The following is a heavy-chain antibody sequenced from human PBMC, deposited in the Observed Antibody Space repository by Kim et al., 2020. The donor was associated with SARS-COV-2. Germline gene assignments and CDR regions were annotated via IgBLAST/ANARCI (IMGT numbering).Heavy chain of an antibody. V-gene: IGHV4-38-2*02. CDR3: AREDTAMDNFDY. Sequence: SETLSLTCTVSGYSISSGYYWGWIRQPPGKGLEWIGSIYHSGSTYYNPSLKSRVTISVDTSKNQFSLKLSSVTAADTAVYYCAREDTAMDNFDYWGQGTLVTVSS. J-gene: IGHJ4*02. CDR2: IYHSGST. D-gene: IGHD5-18*01. CDR1: GYSISSGYY.